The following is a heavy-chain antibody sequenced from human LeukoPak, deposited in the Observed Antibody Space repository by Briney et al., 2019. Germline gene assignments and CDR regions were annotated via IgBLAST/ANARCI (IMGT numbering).Heavy chain of an antibody. D-gene: IGHD2-21*02. J-gene: IGHJ4*02. CDR2: ISSSGGST. CDR1: GFTFSSYA. CDR3: VKRPYCGGDCYYFDY. V-gene: IGHV3-64D*06. Sequence: GGSLRLSCSASGFTFSSYAMHWVRQAPAKGLEYVSTISSSGGSTYYADSVKGRFTISRDNSKNTLYLQMSSLRAEDTAVYYCVKRPYCGGDCYYFDYWGQGTLVTVSS.